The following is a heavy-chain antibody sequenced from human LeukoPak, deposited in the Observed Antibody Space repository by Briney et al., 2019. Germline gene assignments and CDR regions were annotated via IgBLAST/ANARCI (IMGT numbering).Heavy chain of an antibody. J-gene: IGHJ4*02. CDR2: IGTAGDT. CDR1: GFTFSSYD. D-gene: IGHD3-10*01. CDR3: ARGYYYGSGSPLDY. V-gene: IGHV3-13*01. Sequence: GGALRLSCAASGFTFSSYDMHWVRQATGKGLEWVSAIGTAGDTYYPGSVKGRFTISRENAKNSLYLQMNSLRAGDTAVYYCARGYYYGSGSPLDYWGQGTLVTVSS.